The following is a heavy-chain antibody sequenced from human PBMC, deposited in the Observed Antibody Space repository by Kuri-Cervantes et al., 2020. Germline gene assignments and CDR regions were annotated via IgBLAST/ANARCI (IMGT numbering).Heavy chain of an antibody. D-gene: IGHD3-9*01. CDR3: AREGYFDWFNGLDV. V-gene: IGHV4-30-4*01. J-gene: IGHJ6*02. CDR2: IYYYRIT. CDR1: GGSMISGDYY. Sequence: SETLSLTCTVSGGSMISGDYYWSWIRQTPGKGLEWIGFIYYYRITYYNPSLKSRVIISVDTSRNQFSLKLSSVTAADTAVYYCAREGYFDWFNGLDVWGQGTTVTVSS.